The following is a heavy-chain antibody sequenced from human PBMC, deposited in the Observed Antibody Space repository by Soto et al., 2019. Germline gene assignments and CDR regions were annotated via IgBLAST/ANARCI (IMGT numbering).Heavy chain of an antibody. J-gene: IGHJ6*02. CDR2: ISYDGSNK. CDR3: AKGEVLTYYYYGMDV. CDR1: GFTFSSYG. D-gene: IGHD1-26*01. V-gene: IGHV3-30*18. Sequence: VQLVESGGGVVQPGRSLRLSCAASGFTFSSYGMHWVRQAPGKGLEWVAVISYDGSNKYYADSVKGRFTISRDNSKNTLYLQMNSLRAEDTAVYYCAKGEVLTYYYYGMDVWGQGTTVTVSS.